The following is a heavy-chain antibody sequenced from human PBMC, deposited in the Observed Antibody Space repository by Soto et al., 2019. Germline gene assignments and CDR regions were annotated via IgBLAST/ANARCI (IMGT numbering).Heavy chain of an antibody. J-gene: IGHJ6*02. Sequence: GESLKISCKGSGYSFTSYWIGWVRQMPWKGLESMGIIYPGDSDTRYSPSFQGQVTISADKSISTAYLQWSSLKASDTAMYYCARTAAAGKYYYGMDVWGQGTTVTVS. V-gene: IGHV5-51*01. CDR3: ARTAAAGKYYYGMDV. CDR2: IYPGDSDT. CDR1: GYSFTSYW. D-gene: IGHD6-13*01.